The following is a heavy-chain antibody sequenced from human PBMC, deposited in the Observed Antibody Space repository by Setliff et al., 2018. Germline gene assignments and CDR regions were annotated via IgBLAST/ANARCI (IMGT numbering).Heavy chain of an antibody. CDR2: IIPVFRTA. J-gene: IGHJ4*02. Sequence: SVKVSCKASGYTLAESIVSWVRQAPGQGLEWMGRIIPVFRTAKYAQKFQGRVTITADESTRTAYMEMSSLGSEDTAIFYCARDTRDRYDSSGHYLSLDYWGQGTLVTVSS. CDR3: ARDTRDRYDSSGHYLSLDY. CDR1: GYTLAESI. D-gene: IGHD3-22*01. V-gene: IGHV1-69*13.